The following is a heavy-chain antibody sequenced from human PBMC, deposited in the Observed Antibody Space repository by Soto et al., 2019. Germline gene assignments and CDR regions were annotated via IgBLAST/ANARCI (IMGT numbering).Heavy chain of an antibody. CDR3: ARHLHGYYDFWSGYTSGGYYYGMDV. J-gene: IGHJ6*02. CDR1: GYSFTSYW. CDR2: IDPSDSYT. V-gene: IGHV5-10-1*04. Sequence: GESLKISCKGSGYSFTSYWISWVRQMPGKGLEWMGRIDPSDSYTRYSPSFQGQVTISADKSISTAYLQWSSLKASDTAMYYCARHLHGYYDFWSGYTSGGYYYGMDVWGQGTTVTVSS. D-gene: IGHD3-3*01.